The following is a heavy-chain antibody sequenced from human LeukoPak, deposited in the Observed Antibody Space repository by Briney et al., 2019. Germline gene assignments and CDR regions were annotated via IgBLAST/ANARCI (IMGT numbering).Heavy chain of an antibody. J-gene: IGHJ5*02. V-gene: IGHV3-23*01. D-gene: IGHD6-19*01. CDR3: ARVAGWHWFDP. Sequence: GGSQRLSCAASGFTFSSYAMSWVRQAPGRGLEWVSSIRPSGDNTYYGDSVEGRFTISRDNSKNTVYLQMNNMRVDDTAVYYCARVAGWHWFDPWGQGTLVTVSS. CDR1: GFTFSSYA. CDR2: IRPSGDNT.